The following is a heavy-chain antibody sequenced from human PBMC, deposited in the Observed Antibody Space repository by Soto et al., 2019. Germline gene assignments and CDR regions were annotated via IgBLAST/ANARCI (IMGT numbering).Heavy chain of an antibody. J-gene: IGHJ6*03. V-gene: IGHV1-8*01. CDR2: MNPNSGNT. D-gene: IGHD2-2*01. Sequence: GASVKVSCKASGYTFTSYDINWVRQATGQGLEWMGWMNPNSGNTGYAQKFQGRVTMTRNTSISTAYMELSSLRSEDTAVYYCARNLGYCSSTSCYWGVMRAYHYYMDVWGKGTTVTVSS. CDR1: GYTFTSYD. CDR3: ARNLGYCSSTSCYWGVMRAYHYYMDV.